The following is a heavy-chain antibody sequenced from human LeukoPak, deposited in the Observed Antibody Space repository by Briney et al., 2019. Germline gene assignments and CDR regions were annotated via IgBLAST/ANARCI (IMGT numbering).Heavy chain of an antibody. D-gene: IGHD1-1*01. Sequence: SVKVSCKASGGTFSSYAISCVRQAPGQGLEWMGGIIPIFGTANYAQKFQGRVTITADESTSTAYMELSSLRSEDTAEYYCARVYTSTGLNYFDYWGQGTLVTVSS. CDR2: IIPIFGTA. CDR3: ARVYTSTGLNYFDY. CDR1: GGTFSSYA. V-gene: IGHV1-69*01. J-gene: IGHJ4*02.